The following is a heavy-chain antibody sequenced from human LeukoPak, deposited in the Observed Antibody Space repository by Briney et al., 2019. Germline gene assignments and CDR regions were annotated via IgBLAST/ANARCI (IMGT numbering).Heavy chain of an antibody. Sequence: SETLSLTCTVSGGSLSGYYWSWIRQPPGKGLEWIGEINHSGSTNYNPSLKSRVTISVDTSKSQFSLKLSSVTAADTAVFYCARIGGYTYGYFDYWGQGTLVTVSS. CDR2: INHSGST. V-gene: IGHV4-34*01. D-gene: IGHD5-18*01. J-gene: IGHJ4*02. CDR1: GGSLSGYY. CDR3: ARIGGYTYGYFDY.